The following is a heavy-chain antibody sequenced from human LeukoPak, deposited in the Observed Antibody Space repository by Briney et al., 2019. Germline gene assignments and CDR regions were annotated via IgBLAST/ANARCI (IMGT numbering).Heavy chain of an antibody. CDR3: ARDSPFCSSTSCYSEDAFDI. Sequence: GASVKVSCKASGYTFTSYGISGVRQAPGQGREWMGWISAYKGNTNYAQKLQGRVTLTPYTSPSTAYMELRRLRSEHTAVYYCARDSPFCSSTSCYSEDAFDIWGQGTMVTVSS. J-gene: IGHJ3*02. V-gene: IGHV1-18*01. CDR1: GYTFTSYG. D-gene: IGHD2-2*02. CDR2: ISAYKGNT.